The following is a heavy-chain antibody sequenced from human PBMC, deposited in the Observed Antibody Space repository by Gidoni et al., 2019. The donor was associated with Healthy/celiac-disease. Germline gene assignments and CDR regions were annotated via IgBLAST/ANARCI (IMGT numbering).Heavy chain of an antibody. Sequence: QVQLQESGPGLVKPSQTLSLTCTVSGGSISSGSYYWSWIRQPAGKGLEWIGRIYTSGSTNYNPSLKSRVTISVDTSKNQFSLKLSSVTAADTAVYYCARGSSSSWYGSNWGQGTLVTVSS. J-gene: IGHJ4*02. D-gene: IGHD6-13*01. CDR3: ARGSSSSWYGSN. V-gene: IGHV4-61*02. CDR1: GGSISSGSYY. CDR2: IYTSGST.